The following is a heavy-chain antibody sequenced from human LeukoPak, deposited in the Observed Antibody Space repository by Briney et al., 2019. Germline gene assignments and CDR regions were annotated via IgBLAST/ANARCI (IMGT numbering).Heavy chain of an antibody. J-gene: IGHJ4*02. D-gene: IGHD4-17*01. CDR2: IVNGATT. CDR1: GFTVSNNH. Sequence: PGGSLRLSCAVSGFTVSNNHVTWVRQAPGEGLECVSVIVNGATTYYRDSVKGRLTISRDNSENTVYLQMNSLRVEDTAVYYCAKGHGDSWGQGTLVTVSS. V-gene: IGHV3-53*01. CDR3: AKGHGDS.